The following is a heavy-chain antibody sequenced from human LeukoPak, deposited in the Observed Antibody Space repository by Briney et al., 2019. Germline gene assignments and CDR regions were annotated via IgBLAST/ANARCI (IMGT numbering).Heavy chain of an antibody. CDR2: ISSSSRYI. V-gene: IGHV3-21*01. Sequence: GGSLRLSCAASGFTFTSYSMNWVRQAPGRGLEWVSSISSSSRYIYYADSVKGRFTISRDNAKNSLCLQMNSLRAEDTAVYYCARGVLRVVVPAALYWGQGTLVTVSS. D-gene: IGHD2-2*01. CDR3: ARGVLRVVVPAALY. CDR1: GFTFTSYS. J-gene: IGHJ4*02.